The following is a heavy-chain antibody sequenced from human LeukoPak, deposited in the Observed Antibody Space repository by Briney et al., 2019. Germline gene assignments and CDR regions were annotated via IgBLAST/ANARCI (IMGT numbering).Heavy chain of an antibody. CDR3: ARSLMAAEGRPASSFDY. CDR1: GGSISSGGYY. V-gene: IGHV4-31*03. CDR2: IYYSGST. J-gene: IGHJ4*02. D-gene: IGHD6-13*01. Sequence: PSETLSLTCTVSGGSISSGGYYWSWICQHPGKGLEWIGYIYYSGSTYYNPSFKSRVTISVDMSKNQFSLKLSSVTAADTAVYYCARSLMAAEGRPASSFDYWGQGTLVTVSS.